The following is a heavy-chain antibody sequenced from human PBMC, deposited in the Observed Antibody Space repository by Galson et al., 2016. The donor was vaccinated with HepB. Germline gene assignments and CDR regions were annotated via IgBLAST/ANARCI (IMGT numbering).Heavy chain of an antibody. CDR3: ASAGGESGYDFYYGMDV. J-gene: IGHJ6*02. D-gene: IGHD3-16*01. CDR1: GGSVGNNGFY. Sequence: TLSLTCTVSGGSVGNNGFYWSWVRQRPGEGLEWIGYVHYSGSTYHKASLRSRVTISLDSSKNQFSLTLSSVTAADTAVYYCASAGGESGYDFYYGMDVRGQGTSVTVSS. V-gene: IGHV4-31*03. CDR2: VHYSGST.